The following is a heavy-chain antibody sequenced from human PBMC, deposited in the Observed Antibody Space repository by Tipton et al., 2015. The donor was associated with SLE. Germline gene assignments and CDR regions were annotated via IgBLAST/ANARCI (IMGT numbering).Heavy chain of an antibody. CDR2: INHSGST. D-gene: IGHD2-8*02. CDR1: GGSFSGYY. Sequence: TLSLTCAVYGGSFSGYYWSWIRQPPGKGLEWIGEINHSGSTNYNPSLKSRVTISVDTSKNQFSLKLTSVTAADTATYYCAREGLVVPNYFDYWGQGTLVTVSS. V-gene: IGHV4-34*01. CDR3: AREGLVVPNYFDY. J-gene: IGHJ4*02.